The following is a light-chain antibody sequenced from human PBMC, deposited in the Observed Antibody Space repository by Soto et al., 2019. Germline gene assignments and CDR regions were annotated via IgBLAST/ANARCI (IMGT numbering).Light chain of an antibody. CDR1: QSISNW. J-gene: IGKJ1*01. CDR3: QHYNSYSEE. CDR2: KAS. V-gene: IGKV1-5*03. Sequence: DIQMTQSPSSLSASVGDRVTITFLASQSISNWLAWYQQKPGEAPKLLIYKASNLENGVPSRFSGSGSGTKFTLTISSLQPDDFATYYCQHYNSYSEEFGQGTKVDIK.